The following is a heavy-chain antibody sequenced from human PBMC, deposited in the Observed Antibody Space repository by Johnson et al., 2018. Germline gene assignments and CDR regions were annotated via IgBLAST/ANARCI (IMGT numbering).Heavy chain of an antibody. Sequence: VQLVESGGGLVKPGGSLRLSCAASGFTFSSYSMNWVRQAPGKGLEWVSSISSSSSYIYYADSVKGRFTISRDNAKNSLYLQMNSLRAEDTAVYYCARVLEQWLGGFFDYWGQGTLVTVSS. CDR2: ISSSSSYI. CDR3: ARVLEQWLGGFFDY. J-gene: IGHJ4*02. V-gene: IGHV3-21*01. D-gene: IGHD6-19*01. CDR1: GFTFSSYS.